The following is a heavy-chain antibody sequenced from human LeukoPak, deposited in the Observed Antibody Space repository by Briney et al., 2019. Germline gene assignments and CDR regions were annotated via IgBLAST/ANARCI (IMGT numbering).Heavy chain of an antibody. D-gene: IGHD1-7*01. V-gene: IGHV3-21*01. Sequence: SGGSLRLSFAASGFTFSSYSMNWVRQAPGKGLEWVSSISSSSTYIYYADSVKGRFTISRDNAKNSLYLQMNSLRAEDTAVYYCARGSGETGTTDYWGQGTLVTVSS. CDR2: ISSSSTYI. CDR3: ARGSGETGTTDY. J-gene: IGHJ4*02. CDR1: GFTFSSYS.